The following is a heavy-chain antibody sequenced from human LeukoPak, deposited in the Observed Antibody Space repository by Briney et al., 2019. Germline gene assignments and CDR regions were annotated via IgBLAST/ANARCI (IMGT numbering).Heavy chain of an antibody. D-gene: IGHD6-19*01. J-gene: IGHJ6*03. CDR1: GYTFTSYY. CDR2: IIPIFGTA. V-gene: IGHV1-69*06. CDR3: ARNGQWLVQETHYYYYYMDV. Sequence: GASVKVSCKASGYTFTSYYMHWVRQAPGQGLEWMGGIIPIFGTANYAQKFQGRVTITADKSTSTAYMGLSSLRSEDTAVYYCARNGQWLVQETHYYYYYMDVWGKGTTVTVSS.